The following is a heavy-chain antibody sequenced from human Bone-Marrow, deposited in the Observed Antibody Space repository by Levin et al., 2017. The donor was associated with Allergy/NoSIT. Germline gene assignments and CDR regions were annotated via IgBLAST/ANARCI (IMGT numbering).Heavy chain of an antibody. CDR3: ARIATGRTLGRAWFDP. Sequence: PSETLSLTCTVSGASITTSSFFWGWIRQPPGKGLQYIGLVSYTGDTNYNPSLKSRVTILVDTSRNQFSLKLTSLTAADTAVYYCARIATGRTLGRAWFDPWGQGTLVTVSS. J-gene: IGHJ5*02. CDR2: VSYTGDT. CDR1: GASITTSSFF. V-gene: IGHV4-39*01. D-gene: IGHD1-1*01.